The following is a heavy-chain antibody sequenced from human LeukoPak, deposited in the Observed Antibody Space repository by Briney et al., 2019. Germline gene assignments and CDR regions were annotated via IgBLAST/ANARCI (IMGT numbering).Heavy chain of an antibody. J-gene: IGHJ4*02. D-gene: IGHD6-19*01. CDR3: ARDNLDSGWYEFDY. Sequence: GGSLRLSCAASGFTVSSKYMSWVRQAPGKGLECVSLTYNDGSTHYADSVKGRFTISRDNSRNTVFLQMNSLSTEDTAVYYCARDNLDSGWYEFDYWGQGTLVTVSS. CDR2: TYNDGST. V-gene: IGHV3-66*01. CDR1: GFTVSSKY.